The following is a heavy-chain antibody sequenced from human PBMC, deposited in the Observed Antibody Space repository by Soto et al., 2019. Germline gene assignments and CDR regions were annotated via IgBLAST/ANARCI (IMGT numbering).Heavy chain of an antibody. V-gene: IGHV4-4*02. CDR3: ARDVGSSHGPGHPHYFDY. Sequence: SETLSLTCAVSGGSISSSNWWSWVRQPPGKGLEWIGEIYHSGSTNYNPSLKSRVTISVDKSKNQFSLKLSSATAADTAVYYCARDVGSSHGPGHPHYFDYWGQGTLVTVSS. CDR1: GGSISSSNW. CDR2: IYHSGST. J-gene: IGHJ4*02. D-gene: IGHD2-2*01.